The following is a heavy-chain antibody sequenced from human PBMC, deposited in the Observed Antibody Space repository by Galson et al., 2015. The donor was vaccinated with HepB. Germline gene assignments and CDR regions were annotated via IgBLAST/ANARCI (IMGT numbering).Heavy chain of an antibody. Sequence: PVKVSCKASGDTFTGYYMHWGRQAPGQGLEWRGWINPNSGGTNYAQKFQGRVTMTRDTSISTAYMELSSLRSEDTAVYYCAMDDPSDYWGQGTLVTVSS. J-gene: IGHJ4*02. CDR3: AMDDPSDY. CDR1: GDTFTGYY. CDR2: INPNSGGT. D-gene: IGHD1-1*01. V-gene: IGHV1-2*02.